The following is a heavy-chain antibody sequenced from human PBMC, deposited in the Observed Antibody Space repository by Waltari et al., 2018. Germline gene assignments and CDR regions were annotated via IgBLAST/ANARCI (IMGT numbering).Heavy chain of an antibody. CDR3: ARDLGSDYGNRDY. V-gene: IGHV1-2*06. CDR2: INPNSGDT. CDR1: GYTYTAYH. J-gene: IGHJ4*02. D-gene: IGHD4-17*01. Sequence: QVHPAQSGAEVKKPGASVQVSCKASGYTYTAYHKQWVRRAPGQGLEWMGRINPNSGDTNYAQKFQGRVTLTRDTSINTAYMELSSLKSDDTAVYYCARDLGSDYGNRDYWGQGTLVTVPS.